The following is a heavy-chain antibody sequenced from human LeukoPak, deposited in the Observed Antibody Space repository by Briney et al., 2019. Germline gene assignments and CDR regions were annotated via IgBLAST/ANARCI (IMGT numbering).Heavy chain of an antibody. CDR3: ARAGRIAAVIDY. Sequence: SETLSLTCTVSGGSISSNNCYWGWIRQPPGKGLEWIGSVHYSSSSNYNPSLKSRLTIYVTTSKSQFSLKLRSVPAADTAVYYCARAGRIAAVIDYWGEGTLVTVSS. V-gene: IGHV4-39*01. CDR2: VHYSSSS. CDR1: GGSISSNNCY. D-gene: IGHD6-13*01. J-gene: IGHJ4*02.